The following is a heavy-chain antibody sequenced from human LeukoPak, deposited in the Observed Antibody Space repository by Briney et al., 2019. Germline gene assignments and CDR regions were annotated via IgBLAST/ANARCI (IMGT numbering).Heavy chain of an antibody. V-gene: IGHV1-69*05. CDR1: GGTFSSYA. J-gene: IGHJ5*02. D-gene: IGHD2-15*01. CDR3: ARGGVVVVAATGGWFDP. Sequence: SVKVSCXASGGTFSSYAISWVRQAPGQGLEWMGGIIPIFGTANYAQKFQGRVTITTDESTSTAYMELSSLRSEDTAVYYCARGGVVVVAATGGWFDPWGQGTLVTVSS. CDR2: IIPIFGTA.